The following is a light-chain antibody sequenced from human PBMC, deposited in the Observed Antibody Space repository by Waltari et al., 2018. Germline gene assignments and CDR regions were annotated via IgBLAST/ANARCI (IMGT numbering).Light chain of an antibody. CDR2: GST. CDR1: GPNLRAGYD. V-gene: IGLV1-40*01. Sequence: QSVLTQPPSVSGAPGQRVPISCTGSGPNLRAGYDVHWYQQLPRAAPKLLIYGSTSRPLGVPDRFFGSTSGTSAFLAITGLQAEDEADYYCQSYDTTLSVVFGGGTKLTVL. J-gene: IGLJ3*02. CDR3: QSYDTTLSVV.